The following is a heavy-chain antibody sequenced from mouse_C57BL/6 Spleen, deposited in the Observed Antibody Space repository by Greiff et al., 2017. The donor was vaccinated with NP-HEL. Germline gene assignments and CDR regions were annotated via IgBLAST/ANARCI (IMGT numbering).Heavy chain of an antibody. V-gene: IGHV5-16*01. CDR3: AREMVKGYAMDY. CDR1: GFTFSDYY. J-gene: IGHJ4*01. D-gene: IGHD2-2*01. Sequence: EVKLVESEGGLVQPGSSMKLSCTASGFTFSDYYMAWVRQVPEKGLEWVANINYDGSSTYYLDSLKSRFIISRDNAKNILYLQMSSLKSEDTATYYCAREMVKGYAMDYWGQGTSVTVSS. CDR2: INYDGSST.